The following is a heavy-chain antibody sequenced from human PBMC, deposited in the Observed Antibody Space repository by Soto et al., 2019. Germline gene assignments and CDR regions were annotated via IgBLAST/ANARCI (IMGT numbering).Heavy chain of an antibody. CDR2: ISTSDSYI. Sequence: VGSLRLSCAASGFTFSTYSMNWVRQAPGRGLEWVSSISTSDSYIYYADSVKGRFTISRDNAKNSLYLQMNSLRAEDTAVYYCARASYCTNGVCYYYFDYWGQGTLVTVSS. V-gene: IGHV3-21*01. J-gene: IGHJ4*02. D-gene: IGHD2-8*01. CDR1: GFTFSTYS. CDR3: ARASYCTNGVCYYYFDY.